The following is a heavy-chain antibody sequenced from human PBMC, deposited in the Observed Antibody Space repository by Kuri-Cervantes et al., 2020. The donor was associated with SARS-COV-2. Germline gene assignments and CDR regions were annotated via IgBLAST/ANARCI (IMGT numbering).Heavy chain of an antibody. CDR3: ARQGGRAIYFDY. Sequence: LSLTCAASGFTFSSYAMHWVRQAPGKGLEWAAVISYDGSNKYYADSVKGRFTISRDNSKNTLYLQMNSLRAEDTAVYYCARQGGRAIYFDYWGQGTLATVSS. CDR1: GFTFSSYA. J-gene: IGHJ4*02. V-gene: IGHV3-30-3*01. CDR2: ISYDGSNK. D-gene: IGHD6-25*01.